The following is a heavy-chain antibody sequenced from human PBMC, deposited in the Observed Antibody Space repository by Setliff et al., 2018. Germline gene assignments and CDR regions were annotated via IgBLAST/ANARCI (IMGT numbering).Heavy chain of an antibody. CDR3: ARGGYSRGPPVYYFDY. J-gene: IGHJ4*02. V-gene: IGHV4-34*01. CDR1: GGSFSGYY. Sequence: PSETLSLTRAVYGGSFSGYYWSWIRQPPGKGLEWIGEINHSGSTNYNPSLKSRVTISVDTSKNQFSLKLSSVTAADTAVYYCARGGYSRGPPVYYFDYWGQGTLVTVS. D-gene: IGHD5-12*01. CDR2: INHSGST.